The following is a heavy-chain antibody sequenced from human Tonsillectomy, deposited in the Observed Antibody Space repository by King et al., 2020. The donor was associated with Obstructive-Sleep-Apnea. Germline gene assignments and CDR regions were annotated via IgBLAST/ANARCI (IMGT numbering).Heavy chain of an antibody. Sequence: VQLVESGGGLVQPGRSLRLSCAASGFTFDDYAMHWVRQAPGKGLEWVSGISWNSGSIGYADSVKGRFTISRDNAKNSLYLQMNSLRAEDTALYYCAKDIGDGVNDGNSIDWGQGTLVTVSS. D-gene: IGHD4-23*01. J-gene: IGHJ4*02. CDR2: ISWNSGSI. CDR1: GFTFDDYA. V-gene: IGHV3-9*01. CDR3: AKDIGDGVNDGNSID.